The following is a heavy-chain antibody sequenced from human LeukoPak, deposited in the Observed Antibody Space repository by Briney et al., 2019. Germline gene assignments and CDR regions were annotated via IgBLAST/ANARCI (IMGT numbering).Heavy chain of an antibody. V-gene: IGHV4-59*01. CDR1: GGSISSYS. CDR3: ARLRPGYDILTGFPMDV. CDR2: IYYSGST. Sequence: SETLSLTCSVSGGSISSYSWSWIRQPPGKGLEWIGYIYYSGSTNYNPSLKRRVTQSVDTSKNQFSLKLSSVTAVDTAVYYCARLRPGYDILTGFPMDVWGPGTTVTVSS. J-gene: IGHJ6*02. D-gene: IGHD3-9*01.